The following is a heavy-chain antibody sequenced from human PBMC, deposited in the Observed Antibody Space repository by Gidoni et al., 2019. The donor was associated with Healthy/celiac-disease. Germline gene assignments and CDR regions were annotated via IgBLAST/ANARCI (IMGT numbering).Heavy chain of an antibody. D-gene: IGHD6-19*01. Sequence: EVQLVEAGGGLVKPGGSLRLSCAASGFTFSNAWMSWVRQAPGKGLGWVGRIKSKTDGGTTDYAAPVKGRFTISRDDSKNTLYLQMNSLKTEDTAVYYCTTEFYGIAVADYFDYWGQGTLVTVSS. V-gene: IGHV3-15*01. CDR3: TTEFYGIAVADYFDY. J-gene: IGHJ4*02. CDR1: GFTFSNAW. CDR2: IKSKTDGGTT.